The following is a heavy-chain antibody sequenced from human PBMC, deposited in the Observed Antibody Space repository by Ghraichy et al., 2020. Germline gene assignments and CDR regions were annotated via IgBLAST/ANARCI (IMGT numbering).Heavy chain of an antibody. CDR2: VYWDDDK. J-gene: IGHJ1*01. D-gene: IGHD3-9*01. CDR3: AHLFYDTLTAYYKAEYFQQ. V-gene: IGHV2-5*02. Sequence: SGPTLVKPTETLTLTCTFSGFSLSTDGEGVAWIRQPPGKALEWLTLVYWDDDKRYSPSLKHRLTITKDASKNQVVLTMTNMDPVDTATYYCAHLFYDTLTAYYKAEYFQQWGQGTLVTVSS. CDR1: GFSLSTDGEG.